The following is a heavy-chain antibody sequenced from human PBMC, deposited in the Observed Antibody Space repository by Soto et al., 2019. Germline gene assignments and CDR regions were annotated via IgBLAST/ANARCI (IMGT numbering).Heavy chain of an antibody. CDR3: GRGLYYGMDV. CDR1: GFTFSSNW. J-gene: IGHJ6*02. D-gene: IGHD2-8*01. CDR2: INGDGRTT. Sequence: EVQLVESGGGLVQPGGSLRVSCAASGFTFSSNWMHWVRQAPGKGLVWVSGINGDGRTTTYADSVKGRFTISRDNAKNTLYLEMNSLRVEDTAVYYCGRGLYYGMDVWGQGTTVTVSS. V-gene: IGHV3-74*01.